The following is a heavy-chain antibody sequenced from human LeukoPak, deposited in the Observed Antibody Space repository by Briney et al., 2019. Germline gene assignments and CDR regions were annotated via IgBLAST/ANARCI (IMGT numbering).Heavy chain of an antibody. CDR2: ISGSGGST. J-gene: IGHJ4*02. CDR1: GFTFSSYA. V-gene: IGHV3-23*01. D-gene: IGHD3-10*01. CDR3: TTDFLFYPNYNRG. Sequence: GGSLRLSCAASGFTFSSYAMSWVRQAPGKGLEWVSAISGSGGSTHYADSVKGRFTISRDNSKNTLYLQMNSLRAEDTAVYYCTTDFLFYPNYNRGWGQGTLVTVSS.